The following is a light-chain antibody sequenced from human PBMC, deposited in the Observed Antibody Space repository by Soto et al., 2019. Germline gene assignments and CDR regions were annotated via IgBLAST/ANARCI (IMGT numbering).Light chain of an antibody. CDR2: DVS. CDR3: SSYTRSSTYV. Sequence: QSVLTQPASVSGSPGQSITISCTGTSSDVGGYNYVSWYRQHPGRAPTLMIYDVSNRPSVVSNRFSGSKSGNTASLTISRLKAKDEADYYCSSYTRSSTYVFGTGTKLTVL. V-gene: IGLV2-14*01. CDR1: SSDVGGYNY. J-gene: IGLJ1*01.